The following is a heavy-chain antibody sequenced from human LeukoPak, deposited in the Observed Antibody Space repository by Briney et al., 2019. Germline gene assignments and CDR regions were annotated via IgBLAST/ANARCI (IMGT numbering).Heavy chain of an antibody. J-gene: IGHJ6*03. Sequence: SETLSLTCTVSGGSISSGGYYWSWIRQPPGKGLEWIGYIYHSGSTYYNPSLKSRVTISVDRSKNQFSLKLSSVTAADTAVYYCRSVYYYYYMDVWGKGTTVTVSS. V-gene: IGHV4-30-2*01. CDR2: IYHSGST. CDR1: GGSISSGGYY. CDR3: RSVYYYYYMDV.